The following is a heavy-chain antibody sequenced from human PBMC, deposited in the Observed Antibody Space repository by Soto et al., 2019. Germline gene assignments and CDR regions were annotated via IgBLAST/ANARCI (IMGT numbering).Heavy chain of an antibody. V-gene: IGHV1-3*01. D-gene: IGHD6-19*01. Sequence: ASVKVSCKASGYTFTSYAMHWVRQAPGQRLEWMGWINAGNGNTKYSQKFQGRVTITRDTSASTAYMELSSLRSEDTAVYYCARGTNDYSSGWYGVDYWGQGTLVTVSS. CDR1: GYTFTSYA. CDR2: INAGNGNT. J-gene: IGHJ4*02. CDR3: ARGTNDYSSGWYGVDY.